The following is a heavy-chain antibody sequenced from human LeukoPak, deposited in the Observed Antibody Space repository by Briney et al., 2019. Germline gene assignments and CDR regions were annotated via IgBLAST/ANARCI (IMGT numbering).Heavy chain of an antibody. CDR2: IYNSGTT. Sequence: SGTLSLTCSVSGGSISIYYWNWIRQPPGKGLEWIGNIYNSGTTTINPSLKSRVTMSVDTSKSQFSLKLSDVTPADTAFYYCARDYSRDGFDIWGQGKLVIVSS. V-gene: IGHV4-59*13. D-gene: IGHD2-21*01. CDR3: ARDYSRDGFDI. J-gene: IGHJ3*02. CDR1: GGSISIYY.